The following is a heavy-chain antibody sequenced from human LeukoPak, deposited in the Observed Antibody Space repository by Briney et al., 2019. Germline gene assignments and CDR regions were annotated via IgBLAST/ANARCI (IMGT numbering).Heavy chain of an antibody. J-gene: IGHJ6*03. CDR3: ARDLGDPYNYYYYFYMDV. Sequence: EGSLRLSCAASGFTFSSYTLNWVRQAPGKGLEWVSSISASGSFVYYADSVKGRFTISRDNAKNSLYLQMDSLRAEDTAMYFCARDLGDPYNYYYYFYMDVWGKGTTVTVSS. D-gene: IGHD5-24*01. V-gene: IGHV3-21*01. CDR1: GFTFSSYT. CDR2: ISASGSFV.